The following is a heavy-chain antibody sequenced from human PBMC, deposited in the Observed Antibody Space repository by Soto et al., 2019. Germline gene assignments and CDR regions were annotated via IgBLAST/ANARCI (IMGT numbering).Heavy chain of an antibody. D-gene: IGHD7-27*01. CDR3: ERVQGLGYFQP. V-gene: IGHV1-46*01. CDR1: GYTFTSYY. J-gene: IGHJ1*01. Sequence: ASLKVSCKASGYTFTSYYMHWVRQAPGQGLEWMGIINPSGGSTSYAQKFQGRVTMTGDTSTSTVYMELSSLRSEDTAVYYCERVQGLGYFQPWGQATPVPVYS. CDR2: INPSGGST.